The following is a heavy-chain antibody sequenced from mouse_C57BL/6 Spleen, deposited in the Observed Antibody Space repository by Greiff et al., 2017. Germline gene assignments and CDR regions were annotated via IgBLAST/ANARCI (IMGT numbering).Heavy chain of an antibody. CDR1: GYSFTDYN. J-gene: IGHJ2*01. CDR2: FNPNYGTT. D-gene: IGHD1-1*01. CDR3: ARGVTTVVPFDY. V-gene: IGHV1-39*01. Sequence: EVQLQQSGPELVKPGASVRISCKASGYSFTDYNMNWVKQSTGKSLEWIGIFNPNYGTTSYNQKFKGKATLTVDRSSSTAYMQLNSLTSEDSAVYYCARGVTTVVPFDYWGQGTTLTVSS.